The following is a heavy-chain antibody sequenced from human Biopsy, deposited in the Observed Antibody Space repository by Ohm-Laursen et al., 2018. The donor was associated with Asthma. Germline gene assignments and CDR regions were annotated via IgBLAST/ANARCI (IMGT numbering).Heavy chain of an antibody. V-gene: IGHV1-69*05. D-gene: IGHD5-12*01. J-gene: IGHJ6*02. Sequence: SVKVSCKASGDSFSNYAISWVRQAPGQGLEWMGGLIPVLGTPDHAQMFEGKVTITTDESTSTAYMELSSLSSEDTAVYYCARGYSGSDRIVYYYSGLEVWGQGTTVTVSS. CDR2: LIPVLGTP. CDR3: ARGYSGSDRIVYYYSGLEV. CDR1: GDSFSNYA.